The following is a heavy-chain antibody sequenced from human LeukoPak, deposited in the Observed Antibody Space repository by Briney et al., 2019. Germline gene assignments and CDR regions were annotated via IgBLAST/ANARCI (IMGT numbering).Heavy chain of an antibody. CDR2: ISSSSNII. CDR1: GFTFSSYS. D-gene: IGHD2-21*02. V-gene: IGHV3-48*04. J-gene: IGHJ4*02. CDR3: ASMTTYCGGDCYFFDY. Sequence: PGGSLRLSCAASGFTFSSYSMNWVRQAPGKGLEWVSYISSSSNIIYYADSVKGRFTISRDNAKNSLYLQMNSLRAEDTAVYYCASMTTYCGGDCYFFDYWGQGTQVTVSS.